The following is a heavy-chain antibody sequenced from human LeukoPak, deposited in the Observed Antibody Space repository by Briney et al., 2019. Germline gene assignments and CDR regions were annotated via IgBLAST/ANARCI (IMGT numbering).Heavy chain of an antibody. V-gene: IGHV4-61*02. CDR2: IYTNGGA. CDR3: AREPPGY. J-gene: IGHJ4*02. Sequence: SETLSLTCTVSGGSVTSGNYYWNWIRQPAGKGLEWIGRIYTNGGASYNPSLKSRVTISIDASENQFSLKLSSVTAADTAVYYCAREPPGYWGQGILVTVSS. CDR1: GGSVTSGNYY.